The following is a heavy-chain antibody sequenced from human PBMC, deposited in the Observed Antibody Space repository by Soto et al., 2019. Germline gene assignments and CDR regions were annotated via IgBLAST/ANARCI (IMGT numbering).Heavy chain of an antibody. CDR3: AKDVVVGATTGLGDYYYYYGMDV. Sequence: PGGSLRLSCAASGFTLSSYGMHWVRQAPGKGLEWVAVIPYDGSNKYYADSVKGRFTISRDNSKNTLYLQMNSLRAEDTAVYYCAKDVVVGATTGLGDYYYYYGMDVWGQGTTVTVSS. J-gene: IGHJ6*02. CDR2: IPYDGSNK. D-gene: IGHD1-26*01. V-gene: IGHV3-30*18. CDR1: GFTLSSYG.